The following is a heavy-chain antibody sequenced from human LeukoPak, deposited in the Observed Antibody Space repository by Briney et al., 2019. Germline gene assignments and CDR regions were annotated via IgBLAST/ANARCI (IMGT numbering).Heavy chain of an antibody. J-gene: IGHJ4*02. Sequence: SETLSLTCTVSGDSISTYYWSWIRQPPGKGLEWIGYIYYNEGTNYKPSLKSRVTISVETSKNQFSLKLRSVTAADTAVYYCARVTGYMIEDYFDYWGQGTLVTVSS. CDR3: ARVTGYMIEDYFDY. D-gene: IGHD3-22*01. CDR1: GDSISTYY. V-gene: IGHV4-59*01. CDR2: IYYNEGT.